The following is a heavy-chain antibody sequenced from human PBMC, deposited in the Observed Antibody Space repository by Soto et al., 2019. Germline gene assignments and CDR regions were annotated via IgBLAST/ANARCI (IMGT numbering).Heavy chain of an antibody. CDR2: IYYSGST. D-gene: IGHD3-22*01. J-gene: IGHJ4*02. Sequence: SETLSLTCTVSGGSTSSSSYYWGWIRQPPGKGLEWIGSIYYSGSTYYNPSLKSQVTISVDTSKNQFSLKLSSVTAADTAVYYCARQTYYYDSSGYPPSDYWGQGTLVTVSS. CDR1: GGSTSSSSYY. V-gene: IGHV4-39*07. CDR3: ARQTYYYDSSGYPPSDY.